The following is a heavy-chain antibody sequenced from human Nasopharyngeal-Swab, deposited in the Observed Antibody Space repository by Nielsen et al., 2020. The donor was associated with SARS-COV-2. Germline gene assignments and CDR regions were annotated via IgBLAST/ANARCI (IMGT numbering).Heavy chain of an antibody. Sequence: ASVKVSCKASGYTFTDYYIHWIWQAPGKGLEWMGWIKLVRGDKSYEQKFQGRVTLTRDTSISTAFMELSRLRSDDTALYYCARWRIDATMSTVLDYWGQGTLVTVSS. V-gene: IGHV1-2*02. CDR2: IKLVRGDK. J-gene: IGHJ4*02. D-gene: IGHD3-10*02. CDR1: GYTFTDYY. CDR3: ARWRIDATMSTVLDY.